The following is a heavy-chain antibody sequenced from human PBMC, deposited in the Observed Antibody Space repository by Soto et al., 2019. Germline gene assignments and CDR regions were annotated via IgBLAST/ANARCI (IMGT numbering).Heavy chain of an antibody. J-gene: IGHJ6*02. CDR2: ISSSSSTI. V-gene: IGHV3-48*01. Sequence: GGSLRLSCAASGFTFSSYSVNWVRQDPGKGLEWVSYISSSSSTIYYADSVKGRFTISRDNAKNSLYLQMNSLRAEDTAVYYCARADSGYAHGYYYYGMDVWGQGTTVTVSS. CDR3: ARADSGYAHGYYYYGMDV. D-gene: IGHD5-12*01. CDR1: GFTFSSYS.